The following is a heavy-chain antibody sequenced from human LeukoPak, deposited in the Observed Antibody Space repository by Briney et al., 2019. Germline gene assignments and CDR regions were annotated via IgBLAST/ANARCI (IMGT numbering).Heavy chain of an antibody. CDR3: NGYSYGTPLDY. V-gene: IGHV1-69*05. J-gene: IGHJ4*02. D-gene: IGHD5-18*01. CDR2: IIPIFGTA. CDR1: GGTFSSYA. Sequence: SVRVSCKASGGTFSSYAISWVRQAPGQGPEWMGGIIPIFGTANYAQKFQGRVTITTDESTSTAYMELSSLRSEDTAVYYCNGYSYGTPLDYWGQGTLVTVPS.